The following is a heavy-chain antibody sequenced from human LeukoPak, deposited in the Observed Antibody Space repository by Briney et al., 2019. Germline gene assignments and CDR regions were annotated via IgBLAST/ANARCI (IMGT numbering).Heavy chain of an antibody. D-gene: IGHD3-10*01. CDR3: ARPRLLFGSGPILV. Sequence: PSETLSLTCTVSGGSISRSNYHWAWIRQPPGQGLEWIGSIYYSGSTYYNPSLKSRISISVDTSKNQFSLRLTSVTAADTAVYFCARPRLLFGSGPILVWGQGTLVTVSS. CDR2: IYYSGST. J-gene: IGHJ4*02. CDR1: GGSISRSNYH. V-gene: IGHV4-39*07.